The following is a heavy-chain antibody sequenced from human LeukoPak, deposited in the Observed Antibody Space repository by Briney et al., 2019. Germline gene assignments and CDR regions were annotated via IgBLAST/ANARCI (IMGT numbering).Heavy chain of an antibody. CDR2: IYYSGST. V-gene: IGHV4-59*01. Sequence: SETLSLTCTVSGGSISSYYWSWIRQPPGKGLEWIGSIYYSGSTNYNPSLKSRVTISVDTSKNQFSLNLSSVTAADTAVYYCARGDYYGSGSRYFDYWGQGTLVTVSS. CDR1: GGSISSYY. D-gene: IGHD3-10*01. J-gene: IGHJ4*02. CDR3: ARGDYYGSGSRYFDY.